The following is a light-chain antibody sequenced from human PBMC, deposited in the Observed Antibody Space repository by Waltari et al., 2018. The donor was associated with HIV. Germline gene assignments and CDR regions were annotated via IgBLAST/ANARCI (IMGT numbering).Light chain of an antibody. J-gene: IGKJ4*01. Sequence: IVLTQSPGTMSLSPGERATLACRASQSVTNNYLAWYQQKLGQAPGLLTYDGSNRSTGIPGSFIGDGSGTCFSLTIRRLDPEDFAVYYCQQFSDSPLTFGGGTKVEIK. CDR2: DGS. CDR1: QSVTNNY. CDR3: QQFSDSPLT. V-gene: IGKV3-20*01.